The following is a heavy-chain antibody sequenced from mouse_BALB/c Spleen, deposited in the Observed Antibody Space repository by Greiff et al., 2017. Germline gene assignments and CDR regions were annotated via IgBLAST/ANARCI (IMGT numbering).Heavy chain of an antibody. CDR2: IYPYNGGT. Sequence: VQLQQPGAELVMPGASVKISCKASGYTFTDYNMHWVKQSHGKSLEWIGYIYPYNGGTGYNQKFKSKATLTVDNSSSTAYMELRSLTSEDSAVYYCARGGYYDYAMDYWGQGTSVTVSS. CDR1: GYTFTDYN. CDR3: ARGGYYDYAMDY. D-gene: IGHD2-3*01. J-gene: IGHJ4*01. V-gene: IGHV1S29*02.